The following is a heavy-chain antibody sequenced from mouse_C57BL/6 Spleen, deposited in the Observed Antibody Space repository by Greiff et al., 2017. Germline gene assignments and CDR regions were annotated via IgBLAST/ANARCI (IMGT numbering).Heavy chain of an antibody. J-gene: IGHJ4*01. CDR2: ISDGGSYT. CDR3: ARDEGITRAMDY. D-gene: IGHD2-4*01. V-gene: IGHV5-4*01. Sequence: EVKLMESGGGLVKPGGSLKLSCAASGFTFSSYAMSWVRQTPEKRLEWVATISDGGSYTYYPDNVKGRFTISRDNAKNNLYLQMSHLESEDTAMYYCARDEGITRAMDYWGQGTSVTVSS. CDR1: GFTFSSYA.